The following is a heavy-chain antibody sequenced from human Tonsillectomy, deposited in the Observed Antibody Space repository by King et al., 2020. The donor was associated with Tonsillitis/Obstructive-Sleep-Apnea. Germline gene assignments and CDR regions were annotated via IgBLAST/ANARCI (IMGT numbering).Heavy chain of an antibody. D-gene: IGHD2-2*01. CDR1: GFTFSSYW. J-gene: IGHJ6*03. Sequence: VQLVESGGGLVQPGGSLRLSCAASGFTFSSYWMHWVRQAPGKGLVWVSRINSDGSSPSYADSVKGRFTISRDNAKNTLYLQMNSLRAEDTAVYYCATALGYCSSTSCSLSYYMDVWGKGTTVTVSS. V-gene: IGHV3-74*01. CDR3: ATALGYCSSTSCSLSYYMDV. CDR2: INSDGSSP.